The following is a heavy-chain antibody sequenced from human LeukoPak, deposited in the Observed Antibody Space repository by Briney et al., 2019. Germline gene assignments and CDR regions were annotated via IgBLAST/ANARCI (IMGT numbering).Heavy chain of an antibody. D-gene: IGHD1-26*01. CDR2: IYYIRNT. J-gene: IGHJ4*02. Sequence: PSETLSLTCTVSGGSVGSSGYYWSWIRQPPGGGLEWIGCIYYIRNTNYDPSLKSRVTMSLDPSKNQFSLKLNSVTAADTAVYYCARTQSQSGSYRYYFGYWGQGTLVTVSS. V-gene: IGHV4-61*08. CDR3: ARTQSQSGSYRYYFGY. CDR1: GGSVGSSGYY.